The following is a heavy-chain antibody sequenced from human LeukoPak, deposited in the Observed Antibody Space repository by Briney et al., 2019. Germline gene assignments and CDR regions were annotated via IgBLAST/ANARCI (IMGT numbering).Heavy chain of an antibody. Sequence: GESLKISCKGSGYTFTNYWIGGARQMPGKGLEWMGIIYPGDSDTRYSLSFQGQVTISVDKSINTAYVQWSSLKASDTASYYCVRRGVCSGDGGHSNAFYLWGNGTMVIVSS. V-gene: IGHV5-51*01. D-gene: IGHD2-15*01. CDR2: IYPGDSDT. CDR3: VRRGVCSGDGGHSNAFYL. J-gene: IGHJ3*01. CDR1: GYTFTNYW.